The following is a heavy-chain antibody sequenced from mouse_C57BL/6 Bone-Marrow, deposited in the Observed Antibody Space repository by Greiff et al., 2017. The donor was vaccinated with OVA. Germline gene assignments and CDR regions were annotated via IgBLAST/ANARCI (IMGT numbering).Heavy chain of an antibody. CDR1: GYTFTSYW. CDR2: IDPSDSYT. CDR3: AREGAWAYFDY. V-gene: IGHV1-69*01. J-gene: IGHJ2*01. Sequence: VQLQQPGAELVMPGASVKLSCKASGYTFTSYWMHWVKQRPGQGLEWIGEIDPSDSYTNYNQKFKGKSTLTVDKSSSTAYMQLSSLTSEDSAVXYCAREGAWAYFDYWGQGTTLTVSS. D-gene: IGHD4-1*01.